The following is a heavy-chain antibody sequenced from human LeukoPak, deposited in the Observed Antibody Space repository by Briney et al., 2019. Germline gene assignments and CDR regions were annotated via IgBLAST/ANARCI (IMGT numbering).Heavy chain of an antibody. D-gene: IGHD3-22*01. CDR1: GGSISSYY. CDR3: ARVGYYDSSGYYYGFDY. V-gene: IGHV4-59*01. J-gene: IGHJ4*02. CDR2: IYYSGST. Sequence: PSETLSLTCTVSGGSISSYYRSWIRQPPGKGLEWIGYIYYSGSTNYNPSLKSRVTISVDTSKNQFSLKLSSVTAADTAVYYCARVGYYDSSGYYYGFDYWGQGTLVTVSS.